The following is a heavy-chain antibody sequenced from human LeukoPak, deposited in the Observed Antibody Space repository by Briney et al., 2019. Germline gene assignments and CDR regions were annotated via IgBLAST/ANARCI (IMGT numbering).Heavy chain of an antibody. J-gene: IGHJ4*02. CDR1: GYTFTGYY. V-gene: IGHV1-2*06. Sequence: TSVKVSCKASGYTFTGYYMHWVRQAPGQGLEWMGRINPNSGGTNYAQKFQGRVTMTRDTSISTAYMELSRLRSEDTAVYYCARENSRGIVGATMRDLDYWGQGTLVTVSS. D-gene: IGHD1-26*01. CDR2: INPNSGGT. CDR3: ARENSRGIVGATMRDLDY.